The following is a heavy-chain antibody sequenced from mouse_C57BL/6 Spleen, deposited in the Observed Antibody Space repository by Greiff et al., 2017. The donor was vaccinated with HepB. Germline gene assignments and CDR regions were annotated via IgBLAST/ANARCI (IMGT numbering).Heavy chain of an antibody. D-gene: IGHD4-1*01. CDR1: GYTFTSYW. Sequence: QVHVKQSGAELAKPGASVKLSCKASGYTFTSYWMHWVKQRPGQGLEWIGYINPSSGYTKYNQKFKDKATLTADKSSSTAYMQLSSLTYEDSAVYYCLTAYFDYWGQGTTLTVSS. V-gene: IGHV1-7*01. CDR2: INPSSGYT. J-gene: IGHJ2*01. CDR3: LTAYFDY.